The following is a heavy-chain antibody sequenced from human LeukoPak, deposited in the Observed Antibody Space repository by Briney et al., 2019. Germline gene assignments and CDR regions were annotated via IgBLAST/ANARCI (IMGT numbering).Heavy chain of an antibody. CDR3: ARDAIPRPGIAAAGSFDY. CDR2: ISYDGSNK. V-gene: IGHV3-30-3*01. CDR1: GFTFSSYA. J-gene: IGHJ4*02. Sequence: GGSLRLSCAASGFTFSSYAMHWVRQAPGKGLEWVAVISYDGSNKYYADSVKGRFTISRDNSKNTLYLQMNSLRAEDTAVYYCARDAIPRPGIAAAGSFDYWGQGTLVTVSS. D-gene: IGHD6-13*01.